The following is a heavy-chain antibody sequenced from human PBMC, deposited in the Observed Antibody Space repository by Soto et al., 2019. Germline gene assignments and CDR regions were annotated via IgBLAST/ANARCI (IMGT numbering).Heavy chain of an antibody. D-gene: IGHD1-7*01. V-gene: IGHV1-46*01. CDR3: ARDPLTGTTAGWFDP. CDR2: INPSGGST. J-gene: IGHJ5*02. Sequence: GASVKVSCKASGYTFTSYYMHWVRQAPGQGLEWMGIINPSGGSTSYAQKFQGRVTMTRDTSTSTVYMELNSLRSEDTAVYYCARDPLTGTTAGWFDPWGQGTLVTVSS. CDR1: GYTFTSYY.